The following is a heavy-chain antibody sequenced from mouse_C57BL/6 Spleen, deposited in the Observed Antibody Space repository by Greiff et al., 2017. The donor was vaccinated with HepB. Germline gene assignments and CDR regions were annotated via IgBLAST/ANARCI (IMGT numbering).Heavy chain of an antibody. J-gene: IGHJ3*01. CDR1: GYTFTDYN. V-gene: IGHV1-18*01. Sequence: EVQLQQSGPELVKPGASVKIPCKASGYTFTDYNMDWVKQSHGKSLEWIGDINPNNGGTIYNQKFKGKATLTVDKSSSTAYMELRSLTSEDTAVYYCARWGIYSNYGGFAYWGQGTLVTVSA. D-gene: IGHD2-5*01. CDR3: ARWGIYSNYGGFAY. CDR2: INPNNGGT.